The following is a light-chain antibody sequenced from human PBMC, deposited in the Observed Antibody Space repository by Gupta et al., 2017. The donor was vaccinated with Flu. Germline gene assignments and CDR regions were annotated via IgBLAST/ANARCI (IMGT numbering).Light chain of an antibody. V-gene: IGLV3-27*01. CDR2: KDT. J-gene: IGLJ2*01. CDR1: Y. Sequence: YGRWLQQKPGQAPILVIYKDTERPSGIHERFSGSNSGTTVTLTISGAQVEDEADYYCYSASDTNLVFGGGTKLTVL. CDR3: YSASDTNLV.